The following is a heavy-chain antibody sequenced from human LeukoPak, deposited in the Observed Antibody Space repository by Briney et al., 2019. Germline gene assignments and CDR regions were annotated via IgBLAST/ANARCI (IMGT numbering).Heavy chain of an antibody. Sequence: GASVKVSCKASGYTFTGYYMHWVRQAPGQGLEWMGWINPNSGGTDYAQKFQGRVTMTRDTSISTAYMELSRLRSDDTAVYYCARASYPPLCSNWFDPWGQGTLVTVSS. D-gene: IGHD1-26*01. V-gene: IGHV1-2*02. CDR1: GYTFTGYY. CDR2: INPNSGGT. CDR3: ARASYPPLCSNWFDP. J-gene: IGHJ5*02.